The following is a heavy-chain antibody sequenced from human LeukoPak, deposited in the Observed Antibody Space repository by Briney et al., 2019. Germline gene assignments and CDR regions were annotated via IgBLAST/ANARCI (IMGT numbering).Heavy chain of an antibody. CDR2: IFPSGGEI. V-gene: IGHV3-23*01. J-gene: IGHJ6*03. Sequence: PGGSLRLSCAASGFTFSTFAMIWVRQPPGKGLEWVSSIFPSGGEIHYADSVRGRFTISRDNSKSTLSLQMNSLRAEDTALYYCARDQAGRSSWVYYYYMDVWGKGTTVTVSS. CDR1: GFTFSTFA. CDR3: ARDQAGRSSWVYYYYMDV. D-gene: IGHD6-13*01.